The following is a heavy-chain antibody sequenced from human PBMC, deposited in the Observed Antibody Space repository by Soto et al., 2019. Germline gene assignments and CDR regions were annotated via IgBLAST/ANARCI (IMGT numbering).Heavy chain of an antibody. V-gene: IGHV1-69*12. CDR1: GGTFSSYA. CDR3: ARGGASRWFDP. Sequence: QVQMVQSGAEVKKPGSSVKVSCKASGGTFSSYAIRWVRQVRGQGLEWMGGIIPIFGTANYAQKFLGRVTSTADESTSTAYMELSSPRSEDTAVYYCARGGASRWFDPWGQGTLVTVSS. J-gene: IGHJ5*02. CDR2: IIPIFGTA.